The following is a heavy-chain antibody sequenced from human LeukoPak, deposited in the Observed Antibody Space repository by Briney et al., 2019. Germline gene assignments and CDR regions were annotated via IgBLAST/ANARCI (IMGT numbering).Heavy chain of an antibody. D-gene: IGHD2-15*01. CDR3: AKNGDRGAYCTGGTCYPYFYYYMDV. J-gene: IGHJ6*03. V-gene: IGHV3-23*01. CDR2: IGGSGSTT. Sequence: GGSLRLSCAASGFTFSSYAMNWVRQAPGKGLEWVSAIGGSGSTTYYADSVKGRFTISRDNSKNTLYLQMNSLRAEDTAIYYCAKNGDRGAYCTGGTCYPYFYYYMDVWGKGTTVTVSS. CDR1: GFTFSSYA.